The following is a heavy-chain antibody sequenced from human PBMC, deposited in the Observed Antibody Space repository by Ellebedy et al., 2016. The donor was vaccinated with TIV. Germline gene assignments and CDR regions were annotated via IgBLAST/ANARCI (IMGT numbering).Heavy chain of an antibody. CDR1: GFTFSHYN. Sequence: PGGSLRLSCAASGFTFSHYNMNRVRQAPGKGLEWVSTINHNSAYIYYADSVKGRFTISRDNDEDSLFLQMSSLTADDTAVYFCARSIAGVGTIPLFDSWGQGTLVTVSS. D-gene: IGHD6-13*01. J-gene: IGHJ4*02. CDR2: INHNSAYI. V-gene: IGHV3-21*01. CDR3: ARSIAGVGTIPLFDS.